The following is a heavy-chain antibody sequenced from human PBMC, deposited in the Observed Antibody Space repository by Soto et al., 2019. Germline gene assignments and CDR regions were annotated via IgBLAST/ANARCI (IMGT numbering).Heavy chain of an antibody. Sequence: DVQVLESGGGLVQPGGSLRLSCAASGFTFNNYAMNWVRQAPGKGLEWVSGITGDGSTTYYADSVKGRFTISRDNSKNTLFLQMNSLRAEDTAVYYCARGKGLTVSSTNYWGQGALVTVSS. J-gene: IGHJ4*02. V-gene: IGHV3-23*01. D-gene: IGHD2-2*01. CDR3: ARGKGLTVSSTNY. CDR1: GFTFNNYA. CDR2: ITGDGSTT.